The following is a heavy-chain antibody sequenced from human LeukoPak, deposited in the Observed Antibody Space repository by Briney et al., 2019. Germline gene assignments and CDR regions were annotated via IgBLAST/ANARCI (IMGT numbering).Heavy chain of an antibody. D-gene: IGHD3/OR15-3a*01. V-gene: IGHV4-59*01. Sequence: SETLSLTCAVYGGSFSDYYWSWIRQPPGKGLEWIGYIYYSGSTNYNPSLKSRVTISVDTSKNQFSLKLSSVTAADTAVYYCARATDWVFDYWGQGTLVTVSS. CDR2: IYYSGST. CDR1: GGSFSDYY. J-gene: IGHJ4*02. CDR3: ARATDWVFDY.